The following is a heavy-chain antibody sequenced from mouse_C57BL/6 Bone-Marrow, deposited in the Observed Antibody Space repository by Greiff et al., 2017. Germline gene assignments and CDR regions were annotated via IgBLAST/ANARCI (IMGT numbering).Heavy chain of an antibody. V-gene: IGHV1-55*01. Sequence: QVQLQQPGAELVKPGASVKMSCKASGYTFTSYWITWVKQRPGQGLEWIGDIYPGSDSTNYNEKFKSKATLTVDTSSSTAYMQLSSLTSEASAVYYCARPFYYEAEWVDYWGQGTTLTVSS. CDR1: GYTFTSYW. J-gene: IGHJ2*01. D-gene: IGHD2-4*01. CDR3: ARPFYYEAEWVDY. CDR2: IYPGSDST.